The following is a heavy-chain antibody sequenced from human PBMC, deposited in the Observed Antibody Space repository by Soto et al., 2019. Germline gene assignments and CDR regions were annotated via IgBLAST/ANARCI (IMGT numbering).Heavy chain of an antibody. CDR1: GFTFTSSA. J-gene: IGHJ4*02. Sequence: ASVKVSCKASGFTFTSSAVQWVRQARGQRLEWIGWIVVGSGNTNYAQKFQERVTITRDMSTSTAYMELSSLRSEDTAVYYCAAQSKYFDWLLFPGYWGQGTLVTVSS. V-gene: IGHV1-58*01. D-gene: IGHD3-9*01. CDR3: AAQSKYFDWLLFPGY. CDR2: IVVGSGNT.